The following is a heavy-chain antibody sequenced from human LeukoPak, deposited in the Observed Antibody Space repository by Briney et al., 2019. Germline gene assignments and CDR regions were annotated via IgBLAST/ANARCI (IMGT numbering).Heavy chain of an antibody. J-gene: IGHJ6*02. CDR2: ISSTSIYT. V-gene: IGHV3-11*03. CDR1: GFTFSDYY. CDR3: ASAAAGTSYYYYGLDV. Sequence: GGSLRLSCAASGFTFSDYYMSWIRQAPGKGLEWVSDISSTSIYTNYADSVKGRFTISRDNAKNSLYLQMNSLRAEDTAVYYCASAAAGTSYYYYGLDVWGQGTTVTVSS. D-gene: IGHD6-13*01.